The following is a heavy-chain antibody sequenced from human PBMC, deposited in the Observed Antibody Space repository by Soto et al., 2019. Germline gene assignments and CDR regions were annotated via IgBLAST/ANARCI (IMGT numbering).Heavy chain of an antibody. CDR1: GNSISSYF. CDR3: VSSRSAIYGDAFDV. Sequence: SETLSLTCSVSGNSISSYFRSWIRQTPGKGLEWVGFIYDSGDTQYNPSLESRATISLDTSKSQFSLRLRSVTAADTAMYYCVSSRSAIYGDAFDVWGRGTTVPVSS. CDR2: IYDSGDT. D-gene: IGHD2-2*01. V-gene: IGHV4-59*01. J-gene: IGHJ3*01.